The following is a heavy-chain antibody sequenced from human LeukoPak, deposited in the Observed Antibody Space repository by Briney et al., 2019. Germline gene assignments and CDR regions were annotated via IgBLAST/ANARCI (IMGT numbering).Heavy chain of an antibody. J-gene: IGHJ4*02. CDR1: GFTFSSYA. CDR3: AKSTYGSGTHGGY. D-gene: IGHD3-10*01. V-gene: IGHV3-23*01. Sequence: PGGSLRLSCAASGFTFSSYAMSWVRQAPGKGLEWVSAISGSGGSTYYADSVKGRFTISRDNSKNTLYLQMNSLRAEDTAVYCCAKSTYGSGTHGGYWGQGTLVTVSS. CDR2: ISGSGGST.